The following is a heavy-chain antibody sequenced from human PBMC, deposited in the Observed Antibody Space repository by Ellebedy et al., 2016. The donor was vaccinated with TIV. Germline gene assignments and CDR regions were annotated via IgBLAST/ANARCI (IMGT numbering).Heavy chain of an antibody. CDR2: SRNKAKSYST. Sequence: GESLKISCAASGFIFSDYYMDWVRQAPGRGLEWIGRSRNKAKSYSTEYAASVKGRFTISRDESKNSMFLQMNSLKTEDTAVYYCARVQGDNAYNQDYWGQGTLVTVSS. V-gene: IGHV3-72*01. J-gene: IGHJ4*02. CDR1: GFIFSDYY. D-gene: IGHD1-1*01. CDR3: ARVQGDNAYNQDY.